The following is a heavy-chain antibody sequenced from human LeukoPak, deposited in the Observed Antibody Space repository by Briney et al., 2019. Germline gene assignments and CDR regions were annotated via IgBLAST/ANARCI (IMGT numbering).Heavy chain of an antibody. CDR2: IKQDGSEK. V-gene: IGHV3-7*01. Sequence: GGSLRLSCAASGFTFSSYWMSWVRQAPGKGLEWVANIKQDGSEKYYVDSVKGRFTISRDNAKNSLYLQMNSLRAEDTAVYYCARATYDFWSGYRPSYFDYWGLGTLVTVSS. D-gene: IGHD3-3*01. J-gene: IGHJ4*02. CDR1: GFTFSSYW. CDR3: ARATYDFWSGYRPSYFDY.